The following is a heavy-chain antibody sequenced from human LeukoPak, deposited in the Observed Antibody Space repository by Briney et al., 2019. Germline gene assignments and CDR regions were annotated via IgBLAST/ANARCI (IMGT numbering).Heavy chain of an antibody. CDR3: ARDGELGSPADAFDI. Sequence: PGGSLRLSCAASGFTFSSYSMNWVRQAPGKGLEWVSYISSSSSTIYYADSVKGRFTISRDNAKNSLYLQMNSLRAEDTAAYYCARDGELGSPADAFDIWGQGTMVTVSS. V-gene: IGHV3-48*01. J-gene: IGHJ3*02. D-gene: IGHD1-26*01. CDR1: GFTFSSYS. CDR2: ISSSSSTI.